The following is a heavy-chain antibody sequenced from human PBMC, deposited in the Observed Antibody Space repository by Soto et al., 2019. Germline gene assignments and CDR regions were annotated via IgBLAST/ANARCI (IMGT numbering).Heavy chain of an antibody. V-gene: IGHV3-21*01. CDR1: GFTFSSYS. CDR3: ARLVGAARFDP. J-gene: IGHJ5*02. D-gene: IGHD1-26*01. CDR2: ISSSSSYI. Sequence: GGSLRLSCAASGFTFSSYSMNWFRQAPGKGLEWVSSISSSSSYIYYADSVKGRFTISRDNAKNSLYLQMNSLRAEDTAVYYCARLVGAARFDPWGQGTLVTVSS.